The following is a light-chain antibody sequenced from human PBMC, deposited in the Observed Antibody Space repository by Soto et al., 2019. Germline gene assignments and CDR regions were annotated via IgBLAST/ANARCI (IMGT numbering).Light chain of an antibody. J-gene: IGKJ2*01. CDR1: QSVSSSY. Sequence: EIVLTQSPGTLSLSPGERATLSCRASQSVSSSYLAWYQQKPGQAPRLLIYGASSRATGIPERFSGSESGTDFTLTISRLEPEDFAAYYCQQYGSSPPTFGQGTKLEIK. CDR3: QQYGSSPPT. CDR2: GAS. V-gene: IGKV3-20*01.